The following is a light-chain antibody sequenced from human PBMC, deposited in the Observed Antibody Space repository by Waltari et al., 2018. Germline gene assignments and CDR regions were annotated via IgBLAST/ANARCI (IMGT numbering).Light chain of an antibody. V-gene: IGKV1-5*03. J-gene: IGKJ5*01. CDR1: QSIAIW. CDR3: QQYKSYPIT. CDR2: QAS. Sequence: DIQMTQSPSTLSASIGDRVTITCRASQSIAIWLAWYQQKPGKDPKLLIYQASSLESGVASRFSGSGFGTEFTLTISSLQHDDFAVYYCQQYKSYPITFGQGTRLEIK.